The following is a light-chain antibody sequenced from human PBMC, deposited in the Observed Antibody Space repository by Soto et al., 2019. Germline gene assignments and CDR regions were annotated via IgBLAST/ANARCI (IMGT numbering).Light chain of an antibody. CDR2: GAS. CDR3: QQYNDWPLT. CDR1: QSVSSN. J-gene: IGKJ4*01. Sequence: EIVMTQSPATLSVSPGERATLSCRASQSVSSNLAWYQQKRGQAPKLLIYGASTRATGLPDRISGSGSGTEFTLTISSLQSEDFALDYCQQYNDWPLTVGGGTKVEIK. V-gene: IGKV3-15*01.